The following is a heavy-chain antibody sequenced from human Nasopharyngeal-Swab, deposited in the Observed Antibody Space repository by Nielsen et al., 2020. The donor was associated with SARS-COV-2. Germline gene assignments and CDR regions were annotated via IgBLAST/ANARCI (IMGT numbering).Heavy chain of an antibody. J-gene: IGHJ4*02. CDR2: INPGTDFT. Sequence: ASVKVSCKASRYTFTDFYMHWVRQAPGQGLEWMGMINPGTDFTRYADKFQGRVTMTRDTSTSTVYMELGSPRSEDTAIYYCARAHDQDFDYWGPGTLVTVSS. CDR1: RYTFTDFY. CDR3: ARAHDQDFDY. V-gene: IGHV1-46*01.